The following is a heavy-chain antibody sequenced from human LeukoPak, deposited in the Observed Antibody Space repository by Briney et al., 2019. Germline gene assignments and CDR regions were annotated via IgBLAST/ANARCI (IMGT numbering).Heavy chain of an antibody. CDR3: DPHDSASQF. V-gene: IGHV3-30*03. D-gene: IGHD6-6*01. CDR1: GFTFSSYG. CDR2: ISSDGRIQ. Sequence: GGSLRLSCAASGFTFSSYGMHWVRQAPGKGLEWVAFISSDGRIQYYAYSVKGRFTISRDNSKNTLFLQMNGLRDEDTAVYYCDPHDSASQFWGQGTLVTVSS. J-gene: IGHJ4*02.